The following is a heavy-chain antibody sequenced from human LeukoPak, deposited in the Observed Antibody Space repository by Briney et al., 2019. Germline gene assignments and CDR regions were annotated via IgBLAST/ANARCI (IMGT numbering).Heavy chain of an antibody. CDR3: ARRGSTDY. Sequence: GVSLRLSCAASGFSFSGYWMTWVRQAPGKGLEWVANIKEDGSEKYYADFVKGRFTISRDNAKNSLDLQMNSLRAEDTAVYYCARRGSTDYWGQGTLVTVSS. J-gene: IGHJ4*02. CDR1: GFSFSGYW. CDR2: IKEDGSEK. V-gene: IGHV3-7*03. D-gene: IGHD2/OR15-2a*01.